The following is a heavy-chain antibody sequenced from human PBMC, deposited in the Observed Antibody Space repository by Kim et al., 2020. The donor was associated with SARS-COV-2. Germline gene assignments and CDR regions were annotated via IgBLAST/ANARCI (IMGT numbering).Heavy chain of an antibody. J-gene: IGHJ5*02. CDR2: DGGAR. CDR3: TTLNWFDP. V-gene: IGHV3-15*01. Sequence: DGGARDYAAAVKDRFTISRDDSKTMVYLKMNSLKTEDSAIYYCTTLNWFDPWGQGTRVTVSS.